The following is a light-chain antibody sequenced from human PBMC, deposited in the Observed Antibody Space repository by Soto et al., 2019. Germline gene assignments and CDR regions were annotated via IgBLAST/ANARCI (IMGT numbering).Light chain of an antibody. CDR1: QIISSW. CDR3: QQYRT. Sequence: DIQMTQSPSTLSASVGDRVTITYRASQIISSWLAWYQQKPGKAPKLLIYDASSLETGVPSRFSGGRSGTEFTLTISSLQPEDFATYYCQQYRTFGQGTKVDIK. CDR2: DAS. J-gene: IGKJ1*01. V-gene: IGKV1-5*01.